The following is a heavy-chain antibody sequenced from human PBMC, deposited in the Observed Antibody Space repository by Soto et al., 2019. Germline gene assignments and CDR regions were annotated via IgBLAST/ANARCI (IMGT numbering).Heavy chain of an antibody. CDR1: YGSSSSLG. CDR2: VYDSGAT. J-gene: IGHJ5*02. CDR3: AKWYGVPAAWYLAP. V-gene: IGHV4-59*08. D-gene: IGHD2-2*01. Sequence: SLPQCVTRSVVYGSSSSLGGSRISQTPGKGLEWIGYVYDSGATNYNPSLKSRVTISVDTSKNQFSLKLSSVTAVDTAVYYCAKWYGVPAAWYLAPWGQRTLVPV.